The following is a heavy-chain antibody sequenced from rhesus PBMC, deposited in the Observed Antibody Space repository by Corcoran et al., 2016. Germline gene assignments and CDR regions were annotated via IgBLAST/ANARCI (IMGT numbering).Heavy chain of an antibody. Sequence: QVQLVQSGAEVKKPGSSVKVSCKASGYTFTDYYMHWLRQAPRQWLECMVWINPYNGNTKYGKKCQGRVTMTRVTSTSTAYRELSSLRSEDTAVYYCARDPLNIVVVLTAPPNGFELWGQGALVTVSS. J-gene: IGHJ1*01. CDR2: INPYNGNT. CDR3: ARDPLNIVVVLTAPPNGFEL. V-gene: IGHV1S2*01. D-gene: IGHD2-15*01. CDR1: GYTFTDYY.